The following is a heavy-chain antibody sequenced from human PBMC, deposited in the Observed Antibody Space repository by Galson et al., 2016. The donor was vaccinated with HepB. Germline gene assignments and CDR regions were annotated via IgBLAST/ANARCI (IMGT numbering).Heavy chain of an antibody. V-gene: IGHV3-9*01. Sequence: SLRLSCAASGFTFDDYAMHWARHSPGKGLEWVAGINWNSGTVFYADSVKGRFTISRDNNRNSIYLQMDNLSVEDTAFYFCARDPYQWLSKYYFDYWGQGALVTVSS. CDR2: INWNSGTV. D-gene: IGHD6-19*01. CDR1: GFTFDDYA. CDR3: ARDPYQWLSKYYFDY. J-gene: IGHJ4*02.